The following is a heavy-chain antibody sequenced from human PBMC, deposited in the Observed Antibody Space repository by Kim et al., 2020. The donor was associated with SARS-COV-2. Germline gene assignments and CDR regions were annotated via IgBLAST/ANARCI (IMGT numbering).Heavy chain of an antibody. D-gene: IGHD3-16*01. CDR2: IYYSGST. CDR3: ARHWALHDAFDI. J-gene: IGHJ3*02. Sequence: SETLSLTCTVSGGSISSYYWSWIRQPPGKGLEWIGYIYYSGSTNYNPSLKSRVTISVDTSKNQFSLKLSSVTAADTAVYYCARHWALHDAFDIWGQGTMVTVSS. CDR1: GGSISSYY. V-gene: IGHV4-59*08.